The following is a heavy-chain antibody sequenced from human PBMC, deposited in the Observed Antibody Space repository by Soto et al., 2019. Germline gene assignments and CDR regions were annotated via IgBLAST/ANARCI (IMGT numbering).Heavy chain of an antibody. CDR2: INAGNGNT. CDR3: ARGAKYSGSFSAEYFQH. J-gene: IGHJ1*01. D-gene: IGHD1-26*01. CDR1: GYTFTSHA. Sequence: ASVKVSCKASGYTFTSHAMHWVRQAPGQRLEWMGWINAGNGNTKYSQKFQGRVTITRDTSASTAYMELSSLRSEDTAVYYCARGAKYSGSFSAEYFQHWGQGTLVTVSS. V-gene: IGHV1-3*01.